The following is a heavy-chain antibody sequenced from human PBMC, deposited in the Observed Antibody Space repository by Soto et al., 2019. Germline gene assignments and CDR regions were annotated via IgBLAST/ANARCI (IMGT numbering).Heavy chain of an antibody. CDR3: LRDAAYCGGDCYLIDAFDI. J-gene: IGHJ3*02. Sequence: SETLSLTCTVSGGYISSGGYYWSWIRQHPGKGLEWIGYIYYSGSTYYNPSLKSRVTISVDTSKNQFSLKLSSVTAADTAVYFCLRDAAYCGGDCYLIDAFDIWGQGTMVTV. V-gene: IGHV4-31*03. D-gene: IGHD2-21*02. CDR2: IYYSGST. CDR1: GGYISSGGYY.